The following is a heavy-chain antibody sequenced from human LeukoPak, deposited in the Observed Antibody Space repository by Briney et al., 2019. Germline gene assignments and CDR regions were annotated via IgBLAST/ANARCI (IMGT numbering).Heavy chain of an antibody. CDR3: AKGRGSYNWNPFDY. CDR1: GFTFSSYA. CDR2: ISGSGGST. J-gene: IGHJ4*02. Sequence: GGSLRLSCAASGFTFSSYAMSWVRQAPGKGLEWVSAISGSGGSTYYADSVRGRFTISRDNSKNTLYLQMNSLRAEDTAVYYCAKGRGSYNWNPFDYWGQGTLVTVSS. V-gene: IGHV3-23*01. D-gene: IGHD1-20*01.